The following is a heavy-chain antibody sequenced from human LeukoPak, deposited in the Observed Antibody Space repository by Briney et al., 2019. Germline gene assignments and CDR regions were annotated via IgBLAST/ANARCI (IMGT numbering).Heavy chain of an antibody. CDR3: ARHEYSGYSSSWYTWGPMDDAFDI. CDR1: GYSFTSYW. Sequence: GESLKISCKGSGYSFTSYWIGWVRQMPGKGLEWMGIIYPGDSDTRYSPSFQGQVTISADKSISTAYLQWSSLKASDTAMYYCARHEYSGYSSSWYTWGPMDDAFDIWGQGTMVTVSS. J-gene: IGHJ3*02. V-gene: IGHV5-51*01. CDR2: IYPGDSDT. D-gene: IGHD6-13*01.